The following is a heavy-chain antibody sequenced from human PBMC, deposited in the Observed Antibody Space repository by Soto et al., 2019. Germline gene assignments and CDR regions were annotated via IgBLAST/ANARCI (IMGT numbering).Heavy chain of an antibody. CDR3: ARVGHGLNQAGGFDP. CDR2: ISYNGRNQ. V-gene: IGHV3-30*04. CDR1: GFGLNGYA. Sequence: VQVVESGGGVVQPGRTLRLSCAASGFGLNGYAMHWVRQAAGKGLEWVAIISYNGRNQYYADSVRGRFTISRDISKNTVDLQMNSLRVEDTALYYCARVGHGLNQAGGFDPWGQGTLVTVSS. D-gene: IGHD3-16*01. J-gene: IGHJ5*02.